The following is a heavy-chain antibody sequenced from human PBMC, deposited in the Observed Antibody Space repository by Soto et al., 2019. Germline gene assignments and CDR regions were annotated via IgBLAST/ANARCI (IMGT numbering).Heavy chain of an antibody. CDR2: IIPIFGTA. CDR1: GGTFSSYA. D-gene: IGHD3-10*01. CDR3: ARGRRYYGSGSYKDYYYYGMDV. J-gene: IGHJ6*02. Sequence: GASVKVSCKASGGTFSSYAISWVRQAPGQGLEWMGGIIPIFGTANYAQKFQGRVTITADESTSTAYMELSSLRSEDTAVYYCARGRRYYGSGSYKDYYYYGMDVWGQGTTVTVSS. V-gene: IGHV1-69*13.